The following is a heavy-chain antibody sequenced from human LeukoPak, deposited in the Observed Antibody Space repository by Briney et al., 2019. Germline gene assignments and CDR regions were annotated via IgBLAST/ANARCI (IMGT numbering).Heavy chain of an antibody. CDR3: ARAMTTVTAFDY. J-gene: IGHJ4*02. Sequence: PGGSLRLSCAASGFTFSSYAMSWVRQAPGKGLEWVSSISSSSRYIYYADSVKGRFTISRDSAKNSLYLQMNSLRAEDTAVYYCARAMTTVTAFDYWGQGTLVTVSS. CDR2: ISSSSRYI. V-gene: IGHV3-21*01. CDR1: GFTFSSYA. D-gene: IGHD4-17*01.